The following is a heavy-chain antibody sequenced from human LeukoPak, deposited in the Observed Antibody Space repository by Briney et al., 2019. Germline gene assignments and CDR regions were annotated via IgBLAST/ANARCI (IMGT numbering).Heavy chain of an antibody. CDR3: ASIVSSGWADY. J-gene: IGHJ4*02. CDR2: IYYSGST. Sequence: SETLSLTCTVSGGSISSSSYYWGWIRQPPGKGLEWIGSIYYSGSTYYNPSLKSRVTISVDTSKNQFSLKRSSVTAADTAVYYCASIVSSGWADYWGQGTLVTVSS. CDR1: GGSISSSSYY. D-gene: IGHD6-19*01. V-gene: IGHV4-39*01.